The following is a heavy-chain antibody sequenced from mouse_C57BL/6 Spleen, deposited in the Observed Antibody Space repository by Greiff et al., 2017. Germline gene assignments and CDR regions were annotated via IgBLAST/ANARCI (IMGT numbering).Heavy chain of an antibody. Sequence: EVKLMESGGGLVKPGGSLKLSCAASGFTFSDYGMHWVRQAPGKGLEWVAYISSGSSTIYYADTVKGRFTISRDNAKNTLFLQMTSLRSEDTAMYYCARRYYGSSYDWYFDVWGTGTTVTVSS. J-gene: IGHJ1*03. CDR3: ARRYYGSSYDWYFDV. V-gene: IGHV5-17*01. CDR1: GFTFSDYG. CDR2: ISSGSSTI. D-gene: IGHD1-1*01.